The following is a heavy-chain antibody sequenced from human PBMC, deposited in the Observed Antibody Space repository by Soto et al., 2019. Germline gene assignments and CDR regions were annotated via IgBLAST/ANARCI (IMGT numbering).Heavy chain of an antibody. CDR1: GFTFSSYG. CDR3: ARENYYDSSGDFDY. V-gene: IGHV3-33*01. J-gene: IGHJ4*02. D-gene: IGHD3-22*01. CDR2: IWYDGSNK. Sequence: ESGGGVVQPGRSLRLSCAASGFTFSSYGMHWVRQAPGKGLEWVAVIWYDGSNKYYADSVKGRFTISRDNSKNTLYLQMNSLRAEDTAVYYCARENYYDSSGDFDYWGQGTLVTVSS.